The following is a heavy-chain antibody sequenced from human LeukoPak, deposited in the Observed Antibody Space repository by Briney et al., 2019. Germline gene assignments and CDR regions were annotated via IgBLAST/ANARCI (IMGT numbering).Heavy chain of an antibody. D-gene: IGHD1-1*01. J-gene: IGHJ4*02. V-gene: IGHV4-59*08. CDR2: IYNSGST. Sequence: SETLSLTCTVPGGSISSYYWSWIRQPPGKGLEWIGSIYNSGSTNYNPSLKSRVTISVDTSKNQFSLELSSVTAADTAVYYCASLTAGTTWFYFDYWGQGTLVTVSS. CDR1: GGSISSYY. CDR3: ASLTAGTTWFYFDY.